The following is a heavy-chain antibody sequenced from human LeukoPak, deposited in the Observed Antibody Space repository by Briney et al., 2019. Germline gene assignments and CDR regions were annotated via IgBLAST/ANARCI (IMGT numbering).Heavy chain of an antibody. D-gene: IGHD4-17*01. CDR1: GYTLTELS. Sequence: ASVKVSCKVSGYTLTELSMHWVRQAPGKGLEWMGGFDPEDGETIYAQKFQGRVTMTEDTSTDTAYMELSSLRSEDTAVYYCATEGYGDYLFNFWGQGTLVTVSS. V-gene: IGHV1-24*01. J-gene: IGHJ4*02. CDR2: FDPEDGET. CDR3: ATEGYGDYLFNF.